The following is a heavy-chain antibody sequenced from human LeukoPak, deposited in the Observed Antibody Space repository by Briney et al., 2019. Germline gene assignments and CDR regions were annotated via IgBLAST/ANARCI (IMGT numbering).Heavy chain of an antibody. V-gene: IGHV3-23*01. CDR3: AKKDDVGSWYELGYFDY. CDR2: ISGSGGST. J-gene: IGHJ4*02. Sequence: GGSLRLSCAASGFTFSSYAMSWVRQAPGKGLEWVSAISGSGGSTYYAGSVKGRFTISRDNSKNTLYLQMNSLRAEDTAVYYCAKKDDVGSWYELGYFDYWGQGTLVTVSS. CDR1: GFTFSSYA. D-gene: IGHD6-13*01.